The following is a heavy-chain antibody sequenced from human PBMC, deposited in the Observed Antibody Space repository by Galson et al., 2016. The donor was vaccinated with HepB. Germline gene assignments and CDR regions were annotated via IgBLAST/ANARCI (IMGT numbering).Heavy chain of an antibody. D-gene: IGHD3-10*01. CDR2: INSDGSST. J-gene: IGHJ2*01. Sequence: SLRLSCAASGFTFSSYWMHWVRQAPGKGLVWVSRINSDGSSTSYADSVKGQFTISRDNAKNTLYLQMNSLRAEDTAVYYCARASLHMVRGVSQWYFDLWGRGTLVTVSS. CDR3: ARASLHMVRGVSQWYFDL. V-gene: IGHV3-74*01. CDR1: GFTFSSYW.